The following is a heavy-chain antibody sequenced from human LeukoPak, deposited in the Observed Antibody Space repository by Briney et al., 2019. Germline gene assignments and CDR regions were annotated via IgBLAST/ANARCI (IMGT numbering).Heavy chain of an antibody. CDR2: ISAYNGNT. V-gene: IGHV1-18*01. Sequence: ASVKVSCKASGYTFASYGISWVRQAPGQGREWMGWISAYNGNTNYAQKLQGRVTMTTDTSTSTAYMELRSLRSDDTAVYYCARDQLSYYYDSSGYYPDYWGQGTLVTVSS. CDR1: GYTFASYG. D-gene: IGHD3-22*01. CDR3: ARDQLSYYYDSSGYYPDY. J-gene: IGHJ4*02.